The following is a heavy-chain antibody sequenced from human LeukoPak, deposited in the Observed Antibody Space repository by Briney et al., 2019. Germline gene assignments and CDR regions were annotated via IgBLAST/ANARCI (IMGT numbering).Heavy chain of an antibody. CDR1: GGTFSSYA. J-gene: IGHJ4*02. CDR3: ASSPVVEDYDSSGYWFDY. Sequence: GASVKVSCKASGGTFSSYAISWVRQAPGQGLEWMGIINPSGGSTSYAQKFQGRVTMTRDTSTSTVYMELSSLRSEDTAVYYCASSPVVEDYDSSGYWFDYWGQGTLVTVSS. CDR2: INPSGGST. D-gene: IGHD3-22*01. V-gene: IGHV1-46*01.